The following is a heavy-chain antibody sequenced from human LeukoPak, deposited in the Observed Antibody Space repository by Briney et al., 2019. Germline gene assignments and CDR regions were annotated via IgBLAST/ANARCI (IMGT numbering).Heavy chain of an antibody. D-gene: IGHD3-3*01. V-gene: IGHV4-59*01. J-gene: IGHJ3*02. Sequence: SETLSLTCTVSGGSISSYYWSWIRQPPGKGLEWIGYIYYSGSTNYNPSLKSRVTISVDTSKNQFSLKLSSVTAADTAVYYCATMLFYDLWSGSFGAFDIWGQGTMVTVSS. CDR3: ATMLFYDLWSGSFGAFDI. CDR1: GGSISSYY. CDR2: IYYSGST.